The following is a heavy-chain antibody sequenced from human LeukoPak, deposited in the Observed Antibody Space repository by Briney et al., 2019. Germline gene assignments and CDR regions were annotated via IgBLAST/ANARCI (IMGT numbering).Heavy chain of an antibody. D-gene: IGHD1-1*01. CDR3: AMSNSGRFDY. CDR2: IRYDGSNK. Sequence: GGSLRLSCAASGFIFSNYGLHWVRQAPGKGLEWVAFIRYDGSNKYYADSVKGRFTVSRDNSKNTLYLQMNSLRAEDTAVYYCAMSNSGRFDYWGQGTLVIVSS. CDR1: GFIFSNYG. J-gene: IGHJ4*02. V-gene: IGHV3-30*02.